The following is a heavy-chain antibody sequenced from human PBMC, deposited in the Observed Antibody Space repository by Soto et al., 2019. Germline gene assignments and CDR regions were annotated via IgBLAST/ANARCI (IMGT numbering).Heavy chain of an antibody. CDR3: AKDSAYYNSRGFEY. J-gene: IGHJ4*02. CDR1: GLIFNNYA. V-gene: IGHV3-23*01. CDR2: IIGSGGST. D-gene: IGHD3-22*01. Sequence: RGSLRISCVASGLIFNNYAMGWVRQAPGKGLEWVSAIIGSGGSTYYADSVKGRFTISRDNSKKTLYLQMDSLRAEDTSVYYCAKDSAYYNSRGFEYWGQGTLVTV.